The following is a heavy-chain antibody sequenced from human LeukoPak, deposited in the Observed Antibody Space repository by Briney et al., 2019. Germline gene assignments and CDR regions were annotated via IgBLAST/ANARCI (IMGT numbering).Heavy chain of an antibody. Sequence: GGSLRLSCAASGFTFSSYEMNWVRQAPGKGLEWVSYISSSGSIIYYADSVKGRFTISRDNAKNSLYLQMNSLRAEDTAVYYCASGGSIAAAGTTHPFDYWGQETLVTVSS. J-gene: IGHJ4*02. CDR3: ASGGSIAAAGTTHPFDY. V-gene: IGHV3-48*03. D-gene: IGHD6-13*01. CDR1: GFTFSSYE. CDR2: ISSSGSII.